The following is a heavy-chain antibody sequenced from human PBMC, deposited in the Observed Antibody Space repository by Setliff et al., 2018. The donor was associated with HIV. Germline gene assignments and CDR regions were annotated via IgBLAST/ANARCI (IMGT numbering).Heavy chain of an antibody. CDR2: IYFTGSS. J-gene: IGHJ4*02. Sequence: SETLSLTCTVSGGSISTYYWSWIRQPPGKGLEWIGSIYFTGSSDNNPSLKSRVSISVDTSKSQFSLKLRSVTAADTAVYFCARAVSGGDCDYWGQGTLVTVSS. CDR1: GGSISTYY. V-gene: IGHV4-59*12. D-gene: IGHD2-21*02. CDR3: ARAVSGGDCDY.